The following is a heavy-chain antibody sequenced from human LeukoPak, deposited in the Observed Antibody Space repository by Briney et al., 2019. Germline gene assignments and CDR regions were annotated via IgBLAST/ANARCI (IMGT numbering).Heavy chain of an antibody. CDR2: IYPGDSDT. J-gene: IGHJ3*02. V-gene: IGHV5-51*01. CDR3: ASRLGYCGGDCLDAFDI. Sequence: GESLKISCKGSGYSFTSYWIGWVRQMPGKGLEWMGIIYPGDSDTRYSPSFQGQVTISADKSISTAYLQWSSLKASDTAMYYCASRLGYCGGDCLDAFDIWGQGTMVTVSS. D-gene: IGHD2-21*02. CDR1: GYSFTSYW.